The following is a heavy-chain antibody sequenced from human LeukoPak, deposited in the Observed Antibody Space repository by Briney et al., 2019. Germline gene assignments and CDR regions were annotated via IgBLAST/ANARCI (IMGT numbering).Heavy chain of an antibody. Sequence: GESLKISCKGSGYSFSIYWISWVRQMPGKGLEWMGIIYPGDSDTRYSPSFQGQVTISADKSISTAYLQWSSLEASDTAIYYCARHSSWSSVTTPFDYWGQGTLVTVPS. V-gene: IGHV5-51*01. J-gene: IGHJ4*02. D-gene: IGHD4-17*01. CDR2: IYPGDSDT. CDR1: GYSFSIYW. CDR3: ARHSSWSSVTTPFDY.